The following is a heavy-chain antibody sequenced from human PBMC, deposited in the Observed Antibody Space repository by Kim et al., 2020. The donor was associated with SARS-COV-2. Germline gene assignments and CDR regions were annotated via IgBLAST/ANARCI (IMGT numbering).Heavy chain of an antibody. CDR1: GFTFGDYA. J-gene: IGHJ4*02. Sequence: GGSLRLSCTASGFTFGDYAMSWFRQAPGKGLEWVGFIRSKAYGGTTEYAASVKGRFTISRDDSKSIAYLQMNSLKTEDTAVYYCTSWRRGGYCSSTSCSGEFNYFDYWGQGTLVTVSS. CDR2: IRSKAYGGTT. CDR3: TSWRRGGYCSSTSCSGEFNYFDY. D-gene: IGHD2-2*01. V-gene: IGHV3-49*03.